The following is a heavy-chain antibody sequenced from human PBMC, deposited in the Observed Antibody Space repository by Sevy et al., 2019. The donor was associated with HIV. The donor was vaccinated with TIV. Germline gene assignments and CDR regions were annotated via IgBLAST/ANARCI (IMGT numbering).Heavy chain of an antibody. V-gene: IGHV4-39*02. D-gene: IGHD5-12*01. CDR3: AREAGGYDYDYGMDV. CDR1: GGTIVSSGHY. Sequence: SETLSLTCSISGGTIVSSGHYWGWIRQTPGKGLEWIGSIYYNGHTFYTPSLKSRLTISIDTSKNQFSLTLSSVTVADTAFYFCAREAGGYDYDYGMDVWGQGTTVTV. CDR2: IYYNGHT. J-gene: IGHJ6*02.